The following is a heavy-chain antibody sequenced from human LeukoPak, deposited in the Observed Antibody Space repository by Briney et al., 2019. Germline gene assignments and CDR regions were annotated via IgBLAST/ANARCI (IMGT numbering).Heavy chain of an antibody. CDR1: GFTFSNYA. CDR3: TRVQAGRAGLMDV. D-gene: IGHD6-13*01. CDR2: IDPDGSTT. V-gene: IGHV3-74*01. J-gene: IGHJ6*02. Sequence: GGSLRLSCAASGFTFSNYAMTWVRQAPGEGLVWVSRIDPDGSTTNYADSVKGRFTTSRDNAKNTLYLQMNSLRAEDTALYYCTRVQAGRAGLMDVWGRGTTVTVSS.